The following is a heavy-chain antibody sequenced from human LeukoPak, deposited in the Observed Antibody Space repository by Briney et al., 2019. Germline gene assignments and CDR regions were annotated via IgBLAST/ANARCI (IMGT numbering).Heavy chain of an antibody. CDR2: INHSGST. J-gene: IGHJ4*02. CDR1: GGSFSGYY. Sequence: SETLSLTCAVYGGSFSGYYWSWIRQPPGKGLEWIGEINHSGSTNYNPSLKSRVTISVDTSKNQFSLKLSSVTAADTAVYYCARGTPYSSGWTASDYWGQGTLVTVSS. V-gene: IGHV4-34*01. CDR3: ARGTPYSSGWTASDY. D-gene: IGHD6-19*01.